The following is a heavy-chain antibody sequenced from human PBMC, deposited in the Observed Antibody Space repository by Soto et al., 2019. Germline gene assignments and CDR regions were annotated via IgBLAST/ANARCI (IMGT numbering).Heavy chain of an antibody. D-gene: IGHD3-16*01. Sequence: GGSLRLSCAASGFTFSNYAMDWVRQAPGKGLEWVSAISDSGGSTYYADSARGRFTISRDYSKNTVYLQMNSLRAEDMAVYYCAKEERGSPRHFDYWGLGTLVTVSS. V-gene: IGHV3-23*01. CDR2: ISDSGGST. J-gene: IGHJ4*02. CDR1: GFTFSNYA. CDR3: AKEERGSPRHFDY.